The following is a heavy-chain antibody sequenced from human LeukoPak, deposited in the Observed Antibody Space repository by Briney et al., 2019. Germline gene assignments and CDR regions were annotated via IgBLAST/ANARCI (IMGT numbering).Heavy chain of an antibody. J-gene: IGHJ4*02. V-gene: IGHV4-61*02. D-gene: IGHD6-13*01. CDR3: ARETLISYSSSYFDY. CDR2: IYTSGST. Sequence: SETLSLTCTVSGGSISSGSYYWSWIRQPAGKGLEWIGRIYTSGSTNYNPSLKSRVTISVDTSKNQFSLKLSSVTAADTAVYYCARETLISYSSSYFDYWGQGTLVTVSS. CDR1: GGSISSGSYY.